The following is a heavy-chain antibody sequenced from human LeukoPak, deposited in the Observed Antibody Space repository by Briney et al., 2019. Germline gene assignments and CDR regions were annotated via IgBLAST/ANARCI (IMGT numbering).Heavy chain of an antibody. V-gene: IGHV1-18*01. CDR3: ARGGSLAAAPHLYYFDY. Sequence: ASVKVSCKASGYTFTSYGISWVRQAPGQGLEWMGWISAYNGNTNYAQKLQGRVTMTRDTSTSTIYMDLSSLRSEDTAVYYCARGGSLAAAPHLYYFDYWGQGSLVTVSS. J-gene: IGHJ4*02. CDR2: ISAYNGNT. CDR1: GYTFTSYG. D-gene: IGHD6-19*01.